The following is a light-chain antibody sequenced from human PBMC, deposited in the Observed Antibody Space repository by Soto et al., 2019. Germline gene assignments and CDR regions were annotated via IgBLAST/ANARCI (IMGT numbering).Light chain of an antibody. V-gene: IGKV3-15*01. J-gene: IGKJ5*01. CDR3: QQYYNWPPFT. CDR1: QSVSSN. CDR2: GAS. Sequence: EIVMTQSPATLSVSPGERATLSCRASQSVSSNFAWYQQKPGQAPRLLIYGASTRATGSPASFSGSGSGTGSNPTNSPLQSEDFVVYYCQQYYNWPPFTFGKGTRLEIK.